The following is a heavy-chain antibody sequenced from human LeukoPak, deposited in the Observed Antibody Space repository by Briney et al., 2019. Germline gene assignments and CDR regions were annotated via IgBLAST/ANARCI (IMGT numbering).Heavy chain of an antibody. CDR2: IYHSGST. CDR3: ASFCGSTSWHSGYYYGIDV. J-gene: IGHJ6*02. D-gene: IGHD2-2*01. V-gene: IGHV4-4*02. CDR1: GGSIKSNNW. Sequence: SETLSLTCAVSGGSIKSNNWGSWVRQPPGKGLEWMGEIYHSGSTNYNPSLESRVTLSVDKSKNHSSLDLSSVTAADTAVYYCASFCGSTSWHSGYYYGIDVWGHGTTVTVSS.